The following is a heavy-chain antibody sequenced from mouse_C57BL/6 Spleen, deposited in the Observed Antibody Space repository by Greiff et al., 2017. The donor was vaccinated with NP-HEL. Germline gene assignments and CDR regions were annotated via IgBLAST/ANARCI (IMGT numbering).Heavy chain of an antibody. J-gene: IGHJ1*03. Sequence: SGAELVRPGASVTLSCKASGYTFTDYEMHWVKQTPVHGLEWIGAIDPETGGTAYNQKFKGKAILTADKSSSTAYMELRSLTSEDSAVYYCTRRYYGSSYWYFDVWGTGTTVTVSS. CDR2: IDPETGGT. V-gene: IGHV1-15*01. D-gene: IGHD1-1*01. CDR3: TRRYYGSSYWYFDV. CDR1: GYTFTDYE.